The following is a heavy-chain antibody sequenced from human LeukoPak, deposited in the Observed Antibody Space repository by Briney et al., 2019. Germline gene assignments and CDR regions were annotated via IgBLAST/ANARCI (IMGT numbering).Heavy chain of an antibody. Sequence: ASVKVSCKASGYTFTSYYMHWVRQAPGQGLEWMGIINPSGGSTSYAQKFQGRVTMTRDMSTSTVYMELSGLRSEDTAVYYCARPQRPRTRITMVRGAAPDAFDIWGQGTMVTVSS. CDR3: ARPQRPRTRITMVRGAAPDAFDI. CDR1: GYTFTSYY. D-gene: IGHD3-10*01. CDR2: INPSGGST. J-gene: IGHJ3*02. V-gene: IGHV1-46*01.